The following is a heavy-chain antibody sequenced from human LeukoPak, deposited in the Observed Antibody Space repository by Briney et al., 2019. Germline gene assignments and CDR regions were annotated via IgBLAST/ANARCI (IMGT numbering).Heavy chain of an antibody. J-gene: IGHJ6*03. Sequence: GGSLRLSCAASGFTFSSYWMSWVRQAPGKGLEWVANIKQDGSDKYYVDSVKGRFTISRDNAKKSLYLQMNSLRAEDTAVYYCAREVATIVRDYYYYMDVWGKGTTVIISS. CDR3: AREVATIVRDYYYYMDV. CDR2: IKQDGSDK. V-gene: IGHV3-7*01. CDR1: GFTFSSYW. D-gene: IGHD5-12*01.